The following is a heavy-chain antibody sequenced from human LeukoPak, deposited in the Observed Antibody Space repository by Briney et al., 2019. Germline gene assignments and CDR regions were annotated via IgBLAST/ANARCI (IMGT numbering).Heavy chain of an antibody. Sequence: ASVKVSCKASGYTFTSYGISWVGQAPGQGLEWMGWINPNSGGTNYAQKFQGRVTMTRDTSISTAYKGLSRLRSDHTAMYYRAREGWHCSGGSCYFDYWGQGTLVTVSS. CDR1: GYTFTSYG. CDR3: AREGWHCSGGSCYFDY. CDR2: INPNSGGT. V-gene: IGHV1-2*02. D-gene: IGHD2-15*01. J-gene: IGHJ4*02.